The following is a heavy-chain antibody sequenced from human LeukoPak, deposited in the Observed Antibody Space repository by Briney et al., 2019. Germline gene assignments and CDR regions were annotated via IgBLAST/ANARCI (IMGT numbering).Heavy chain of an antibody. Sequence: ASVKVSCKASGYTFTSYDINWVRQATGQGLEWMGIINPSGGSTSYTQKFQGRITMTRDTSTSTVYVELSSLRSEDTAVYYCARAYYHASSRYYLPLDYWGQGTLVTVSS. CDR3: ARAYYHASSRYYLPLDY. CDR2: INPSGGST. D-gene: IGHD3-22*01. V-gene: IGHV1-46*01. J-gene: IGHJ4*02. CDR1: GYTFTSYD.